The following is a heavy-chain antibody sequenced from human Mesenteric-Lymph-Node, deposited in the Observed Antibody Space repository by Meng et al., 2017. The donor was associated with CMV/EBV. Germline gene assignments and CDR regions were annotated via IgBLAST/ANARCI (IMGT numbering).Heavy chain of an antibody. CDR1: GFTFSSYW. Sequence: GESLKISCAASGFTFSSYWMHWVRQAPGKGLVWVSRINSDGSSTSYADSVKGRFTISRDNAKNTLYLQMNSLRAEDTAVYYCARGGWGDQDWYFDLWGRGTLVTVSS. CDR3: ARGGWGDQDWYFDL. J-gene: IGHJ2*01. CDR2: INSDGSST. D-gene: IGHD3-16*01. V-gene: IGHV3-74*01.